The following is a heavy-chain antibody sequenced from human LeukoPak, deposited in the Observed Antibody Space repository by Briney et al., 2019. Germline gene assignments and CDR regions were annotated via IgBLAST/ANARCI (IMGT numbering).Heavy chain of an antibody. CDR3: ARVDDSNTPGLEY. CDR2: ITTSSSSM. CDR1: GFTFSTYR. V-gene: IGHV3-21*01. D-gene: IGHD3-22*01. Sequence: GGSLRLSCAASGFTFSTYRMHWVRQAPGKGLEWVSSITTSSSSMSYADSVEGRFTISRDNAKKSLYLQMNSLSAEDTAVYYCARVDDSNTPGLEYWGQGTLVTVSS. J-gene: IGHJ4*02.